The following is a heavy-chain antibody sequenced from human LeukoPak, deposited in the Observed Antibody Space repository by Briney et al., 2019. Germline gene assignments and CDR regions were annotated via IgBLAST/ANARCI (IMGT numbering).Heavy chain of an antibody. V-gene: IGHV1-24*01. D-gene: IGHD1-26*01. CDR3: ATASKPGSRNAFDI. J-gene: IGHJ3*02. Sequence: ASVKVSCKVSGYTLTELSMHWVRQAPGKGLEWMGGFDPEDGETIYAQKFQGRVTMTEDTSTDTAYMELSSLGSEDTAVYYCATASKPGSRNAFDIWGQGTMVTVSS. CDR1: GYTLTELS. CDR2: FDPEDGET.